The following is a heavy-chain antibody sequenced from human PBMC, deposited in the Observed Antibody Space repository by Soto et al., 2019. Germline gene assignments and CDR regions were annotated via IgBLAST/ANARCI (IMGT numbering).Heavy chain of an antibody. V-gene: IGHV3-15*07. D-gene: IGHD4-4*01. Sequence: GGSLRLSCAASGFTFSNAWMNWVRQAPGKGLEWVGRIKSKTDGGTTDYAAPVKGRFTISRDDSKNTLYLQMNSLKTEDTAVYYCTTASNPHYYYYYGMDVWGQGTTVTVSS. J-gene: IGHJ6*02. CDR1: GFTFSNAW. CDR3: TTASNPHYYYYYGMDV. CDR2: IKSKTDGGTT.